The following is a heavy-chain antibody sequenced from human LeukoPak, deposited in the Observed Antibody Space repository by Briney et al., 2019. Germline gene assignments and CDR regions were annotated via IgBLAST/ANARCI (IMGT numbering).Heavy chain of an antibody. Sequence: SETRSLTCAVNGGSFSDYYWSWIRQPPGKGLEWIGEINHSGSTEYNPSLKSRVTISLDTSKNQFSLKLSSVTAADTAVYYCARGKTRTSIAPLRSRLEYYFDYWGQGSLVTVSS. CDR3: ARGKTRTSIAPLRSRLEYYFDY. D-gene: IGHD6-6*01. J-gene: IGHJ4*02. CDR2: INHSGST. V-gene: IGHV4-34*01. CDR1: GGSFSDYY.